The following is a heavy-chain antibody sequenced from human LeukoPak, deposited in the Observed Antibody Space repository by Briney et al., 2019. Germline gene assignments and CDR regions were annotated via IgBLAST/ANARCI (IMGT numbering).Heavy chain of an antibody. CDR3: ARWKRQYHYGSGSYYSGAFDI. D-gene: IGHD3-10*01. Sequence: ASVKVSCKAPGYTFTDYYMHWVRQAPGQGLEWMGWINPNSGGTYSAQRFQGRVTMTRDTPINTASMELSRLRSDDTAVYYCARWKRQYHYGSGSYYSGAFDIWGQGTMVTVPS. V-gene: IGHV1-2*02. J-gene: IGHJ3*02. CDR2: INPNSGGT. CDR1: GYTFTDYY.